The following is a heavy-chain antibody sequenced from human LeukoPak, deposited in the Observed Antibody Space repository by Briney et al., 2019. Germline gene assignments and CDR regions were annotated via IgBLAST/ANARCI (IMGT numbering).Heavy chain of an antibody. CDR1: GITFTFANYW. CDR3: ARGRMAVAGSYEY. CDR2: IKPDGTET. V-gene: IGHV3-7*05. J-gene: IGHJ4*02. Sequence: GGSLRLSCAASGITFTFANYWMTWVRQAPGKGLECVANIKPDGTETYYVDSVEGRFTTSRDNAKNSLFLEMNSLRAEDTAVYYCARGRMAVAGSYEYWGQGTLVTVSS. D-gene: IGHD6-19*01.